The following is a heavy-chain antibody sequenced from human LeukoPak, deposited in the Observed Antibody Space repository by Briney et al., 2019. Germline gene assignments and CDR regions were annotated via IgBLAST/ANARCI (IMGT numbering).Heavy chain of an antibody. CDR1: GFTFSSYA. Sequence: PGGSLRLSCAASGFTFSSYAMSWVRQAPGKGLEWVSAISGSGGSTYYANSVKGRFTISRDNSKNTLYLQMNSLRAEDTAVYYCAKGFGFINAADYWGQGTLVTVSS. D-gene: IGHD3-10*01. V-gene: IGHV3-23*01. CDR3: AKGFGFINAADY. J-gene: IGHJ4*02. CDR2: ISGSGGST.